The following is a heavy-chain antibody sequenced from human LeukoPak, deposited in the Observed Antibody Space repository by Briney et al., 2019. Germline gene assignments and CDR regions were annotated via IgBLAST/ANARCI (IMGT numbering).Heavy chain of an antibody. J-gene: IGHJ4*02. Sequence: LETLSLTCTVSGASITSYYWSWIRQPAGKGLEWIGRTYTSGSINYNPSLKSRVTMSVDTSKNQFSLKLTSVTAADTAVYYCVRGGYYYGPSDWGQGTLVTVSS. V-gene: IGHV4-4*07. CDR2: TYTSGSI. CDR3: VRGGYYYGPSD. CDR1: GASITSYY. D-gene: IGHD3-10*01.